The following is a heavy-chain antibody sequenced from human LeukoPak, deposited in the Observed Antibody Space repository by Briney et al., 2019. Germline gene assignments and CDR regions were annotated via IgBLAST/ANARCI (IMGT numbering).Heavy chain of an antibody. CDR3: ARGVRGVDDFDY. V-gene: IGHV1-69*13. D-gene: IGHD3-10*01. CDR1: GGTFSSYA. Sequence: ASVKVSCKASGGTFSSYAISWVRQAPGQGLEWMGGIIPIFGTANYAQKFQGRVTITADVSTSTAYMELSSLRSEDTAVYYCARGVRGVDDFDYWGQGTLVTVSS. CDR2: IIPIFGTA. J-gene: IGHJ4*02.